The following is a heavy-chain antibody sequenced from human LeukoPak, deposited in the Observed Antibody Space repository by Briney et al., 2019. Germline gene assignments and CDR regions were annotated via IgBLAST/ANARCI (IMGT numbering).Heavy chain of an antibody. D-gene: IGHD3-3*01. J-gene: IGHJ4*02. CDR1: EPTFNNYA. CDR2: ISGSGDTT. CDR3: ARDYDFWSGYYSPTRGYFGY. V-gene: IGHV3-23*01. Sequence: PGGSLRLSCAASEPTFNNYAMTWVRQAPGKGLEWVSTISGSGDTTYYADSVTGRFTISRDNSKNTVFLQMNSLRAEDTAVYYCARDYDFWSGYYSPTRGYFGYWGQGTLVTVSS.